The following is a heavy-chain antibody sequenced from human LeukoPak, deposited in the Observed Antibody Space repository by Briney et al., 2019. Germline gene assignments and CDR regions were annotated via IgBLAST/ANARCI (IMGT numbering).Heavy chain of an antibody. CDR1: GGSFSGYY. D-gene: IGHD1-26*01. CDR2: IYYSGST. V-gene: IGHV4-59*08. Sequence: SETLSLTCAVYGGSFSGYYWSWIRQPPGKGLEWIGYIYYSGSTNYNPSLKSRVTISVDTSKNQFSLKLSSVTAADTAVYYCARHAPVVGGSYLTFPDYWGQGTLVTVSS. J-gene: IGHJ4*02. CDR3: ARHAPVVGGSYLTFPDY.